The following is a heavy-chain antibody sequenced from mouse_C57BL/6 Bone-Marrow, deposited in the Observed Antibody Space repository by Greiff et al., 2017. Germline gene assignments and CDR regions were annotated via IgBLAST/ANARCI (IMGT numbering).Heavy chain of an antibody. Sequence: EVQLQQSGAELVRPGASVKLSCTASGFNIKDDYMHWVKQRPEQGLEWIGWIDPENGDTEYASKFQGKATITADTYSNTAYLQLSSLTSEDTAVYYCTTGGYWYFDVWGTGTTVTVSS. V-gene: IGHV14-4*01. J-gene: IGHJ1*03. CDR2: IDPENGDT. CDR1: GFNIKDDY. D-gene: IGHD1-1*02. CDR3: TTGGYWYFDV.